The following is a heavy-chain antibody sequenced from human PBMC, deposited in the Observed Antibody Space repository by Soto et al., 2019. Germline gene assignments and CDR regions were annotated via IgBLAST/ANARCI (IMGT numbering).Heavy chain of an antibody. CDR2: IIPIFGTA. D-gene: IGHD2-15*01. J-gene: IGHJ6*02. V-gene: IGHV1-69*13. Sequence: SVKVSCKASGGTFSSYAISWVRQAPGQGLEWMGGIIPIFGTANYAQKFQGRVTITADESTSTAYMELSSLRSEDTAVYYCASPKRGVVTELYPPYYYYYGMDVWGQGTTVTVSS. CDR3: ASPKRGVVTELYPPYYYYYGMDV. CDR1: GGTFSSYA.